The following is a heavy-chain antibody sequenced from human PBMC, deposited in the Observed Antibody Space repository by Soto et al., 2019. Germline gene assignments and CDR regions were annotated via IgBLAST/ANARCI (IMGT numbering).Heavy chain of an antibody. D-gene: IGHD6-19*01. CDR2: ISSSSSTI. CDR3: ARSSGWSDFDY. J-gene: IGHJ4*02. CDR1: GFTFSSHS. Sequence: EVQLVESGGGLVQPGGSLRLSCAASGFTFSSHSMNWVRQAPGKGLEWVSYISSSSSTIYYADSVKGRFTISRDNAKNSLYLQMNSLRAEDTAVYYCARSSGWSDFDYWGQGTLVTVSS. V-gene: IGHV3-48*01.